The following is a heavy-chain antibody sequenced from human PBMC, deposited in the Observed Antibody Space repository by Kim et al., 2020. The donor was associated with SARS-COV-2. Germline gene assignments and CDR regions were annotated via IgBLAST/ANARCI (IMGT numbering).Heavy chain of an antibody. D-gene: IGHD1-1*01. Sequence: GGSLRLSCAASGFTFSDSPIHWVRQASGKGLEWVCRISSKVYWYATSYAASVRGRITISRDESASTAHLQMHSLKNEDTSVYYCTRISGTTLAFWDAFD. V-gene: IGHV3-73*01. CDR2: ISSKVYWYAT. CDR3: TRISGTTLAFWDAFD. CDR1: GFTFSDSP. J-gene: IGHJ3*01.